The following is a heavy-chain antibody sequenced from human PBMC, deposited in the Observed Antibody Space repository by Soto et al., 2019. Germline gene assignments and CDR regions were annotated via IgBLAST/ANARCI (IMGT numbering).Heavy chain of an antibody. CDR3: AGAPLEGVDY. J-gene: IGHJ4*02. CDR1: GGSISSGGYY. CDR2: IYYSGST. D-gene: IGHD3-10*01. Sequence: SETLSLTCTVSGGSISSGGYYWSWIRQHPGKGLEWIGYIYYSGSTYYNPSLKSRVTISVDTSKNQFSLKLSSVTAADTAMYYCAGAPLEGVDYWGQGTLVTVSS. V-gene: IGHV4-31*03.